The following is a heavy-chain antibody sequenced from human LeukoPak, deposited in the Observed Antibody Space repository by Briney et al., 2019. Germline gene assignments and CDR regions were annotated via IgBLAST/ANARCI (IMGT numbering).Heavy chain of an antibody. V-gene: IGHV4-59*01. D-gene: IGHD3-22*01. Sequence: PSETLSLTCTVFGGSISSYYWSWIRQPPGKGLEWIGYIYYSGSTNYNPSLKSRVTISVDTSKNQFSLKLSSVTAADTAVYYCAREDYYDSSGYYYSYWGQGTLVTVSS. CDR1: GGSISSYY. J-gene: IGHJ4*02. CDR2: IYYSGST. CDR3: AREDYYDSSGYYYSY.